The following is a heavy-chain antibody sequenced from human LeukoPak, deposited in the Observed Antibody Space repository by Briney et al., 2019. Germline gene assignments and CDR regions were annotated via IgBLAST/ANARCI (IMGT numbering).Heavy chain of an antibody. CDR1: GFSFTTYW. Sequence: GGSLRLSCAASGFSFTTYWMSWVRQAQGKGLEWVANINQDGTEKYYVESVKGRFTISRDNGKNSLYLQMNSPRVEDTAVYYCAKLAKYFYGAETFYFFEHWGQGTPVTASS. J-gene: IGHJ4*02. V-gene: IGHV3-7*01. CDR3: AKLAKYFYGAETFYFFEH. CDR2: INQDGTEK. D-gene: IGHD3-10*01.